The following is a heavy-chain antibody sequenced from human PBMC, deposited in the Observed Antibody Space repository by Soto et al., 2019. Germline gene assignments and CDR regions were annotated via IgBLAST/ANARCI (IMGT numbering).Heavy chain of an antibody. V-gene: IGHV5-51*01. J-gene: IGHJ6*02. Sequence: PGESLKISCKGSGYSFTSYWIGWVRQMPGKGLEWMGIIYPGDSDTRYSPSFQGQVTISADKSISTAYLQWSSLKASDTAMYYCASLVHGNYPGKKYYGMDVWGQGTTVTVSS. D-gene: IGHD3-22*01. CDR2: IYPGDSDT. CDR3: ASLVHGNYPGKKYYGMDV. CDR1: GYSFTSYW.